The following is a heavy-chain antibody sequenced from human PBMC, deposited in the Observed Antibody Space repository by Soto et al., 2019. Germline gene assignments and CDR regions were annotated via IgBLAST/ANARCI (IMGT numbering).Heavy chain of an antibody. CDR2: INSDGSST. Sequence: GGSLRLSCAASGFTFSSYWMHWVRQAPGKGLVWVSRINSDGSSTSYADSVKGRFTISRDNAKNTLYLQMNSLRAEDTAVYYCARDVEGIAVAGMGYYGMGGWGQGTTVTVSS. CDR1: GFTFSSYW. J-gene: IGHJ6*02. D-gene: IGHD6-19*01. CDR3: ARDVEGIAVAGMGYYGMGG. V-gene: IGHV3-74*01.